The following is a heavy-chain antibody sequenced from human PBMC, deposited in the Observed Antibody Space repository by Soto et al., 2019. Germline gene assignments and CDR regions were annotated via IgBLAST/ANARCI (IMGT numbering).Heavy chain of an antibody. D-gene: IGHD5-12*01. CDR1: GGSISSSSYY. CDR2: IYYSGST. CDR3: ARHISVATPFDP. V-gene: IGHV4-39*01. J-gene: IGHJ5*02. Sequence: SETLSLTCTVSGGSISSSSYYWGWIRQPPGKGLEWIGSIYYSGSTYYNPPLKSRVTISVDTSKNQFSLKLSSVTAADTAVYYCARHISVATPFDPWGQGTLVTVSS.